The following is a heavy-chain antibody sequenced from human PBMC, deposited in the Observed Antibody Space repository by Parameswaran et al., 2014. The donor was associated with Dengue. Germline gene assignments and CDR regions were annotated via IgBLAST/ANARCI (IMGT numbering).Heavy chain of an antibody. V-gene: IGHV4-34*01. CDR3: ARAGPAANSYYFDY. CDR1: GGSFSGYY. J-gene: IGHJ4*02. Sequence: ASETLSLTCAVYGGSFSGYYWSWIRQPPGKGLEWIGEINHSGSTNYNPSLKSRVTISVDTSKNQFSLKLSSVTAADTAVYYCARAGPAANSYYFDYWGQGTTVTVSS. D-gene: IGHD2-2*01. CDR2: INHSGST.